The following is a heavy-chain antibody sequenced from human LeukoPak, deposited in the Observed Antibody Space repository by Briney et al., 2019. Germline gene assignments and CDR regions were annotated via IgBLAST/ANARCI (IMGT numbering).Heavy chain of an antibody. CDR3: AKEIYGDSTGGRFQQ. D-gene: IGHD4-17*01. V-gene: IGHV3-23*01. Sequence: PGGSLRLSCAASGFTFSSDAMSWVRQAPGKGLEWVSAISGSGGSTYYADSVKGRFTLSRDNSKNTLYLQMNSLRAEDTAVYYCAKEIYGDSTGGRFQQWGQGTLVTVSS. J-gene: IGHJ1*01. CDR1: GFTFSSDA. CDR2: ISGSGGST.